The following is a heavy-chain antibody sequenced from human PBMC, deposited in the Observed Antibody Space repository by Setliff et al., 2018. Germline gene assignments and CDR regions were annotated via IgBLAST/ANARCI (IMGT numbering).Heavy chain of an antibody. V-gene: IGHV4-34*01. Sequence: KPSETLSLTCGGYGGSLSDYYWSWIRQPPGKGLEWIGEINQSGSTTYNPSLKSRVTISLDMSKNQFSLKLSSVTAADTAVYYCARGWGSGWSKEGAFDIWGQGTMVTVSS. D-gene: IGHD6-19*01. J-gene: IGHJ3*02. CDR3: ARGWGSGWSKEGAFDI. CDR2: INQSGST. CDR1: GGSLSDYY.